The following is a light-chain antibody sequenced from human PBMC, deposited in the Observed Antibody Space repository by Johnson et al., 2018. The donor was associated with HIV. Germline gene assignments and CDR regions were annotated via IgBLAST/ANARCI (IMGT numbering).Light chain of an antibody. CDR1: SSNIGNNY. J-gene: IGLJ1*01. CDR2: DNH. CDR3: GTWDSSLSKGV. Sequence: QSVLTQPPSVSAAPGQKVTISCSGSSSNIGNNYVSWYQQVPGTAPKLLIYDNHKRPSGIPDRFSGSKSGTSATLVITGLQTGDEADYYCGTWDSSLSKGVFGTGTKVTVL. V-gene: IGLV1-51*01.